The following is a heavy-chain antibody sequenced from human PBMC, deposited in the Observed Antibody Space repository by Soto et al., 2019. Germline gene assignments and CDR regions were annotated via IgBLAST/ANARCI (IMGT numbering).Heavy chain of an antibody. Sequence: QITLKESGPSLVKPTQTLTLTCTFSGFSLSTGGVGVGWIRQPPGKALEWLALIYWDDDKRYSPSLRSRLTVTTDTSKNQVVLTMPNMDPVDTATYYCAHRRCGGDCLQSYSSHYSYGMDVWGQGTTVTVSS. V-gene: IGHV2-5*02. CDR2: IYWDDDK. CDR3: AHRRCGGDCLQSYSSHYSYGMDV. D-gene: IGHD2-21*02. CDR1: GFSLSTGGVG. J-gene: IGHJ6*02.